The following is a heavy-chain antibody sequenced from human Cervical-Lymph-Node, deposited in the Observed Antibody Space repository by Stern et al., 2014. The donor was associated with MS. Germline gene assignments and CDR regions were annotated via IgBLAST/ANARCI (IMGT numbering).Heavy chain of an antibody. CDR2: ISGYKGNT. CDR1: GDTFGTYG. CDR3: AIMGTNGIDV. V-gene: IGHV1-18*01. J-gene: IGHJ6*02. Sequence: QVQLVQSGTEVKKPGASVKVSCKASGDTFGTYGVNWVRQAPGQRLERLGWISGYKGNTNYAQRLQGRVTLTTDTSTTTAYMELRSLRSDDTAVYYCAIMGTNGIDVWGQGTTVTVSS. D-gene: IGHD5-18*01.